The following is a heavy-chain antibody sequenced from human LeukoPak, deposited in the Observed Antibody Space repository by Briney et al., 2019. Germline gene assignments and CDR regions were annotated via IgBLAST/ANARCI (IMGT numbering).Heavy chain of an antibody. CDR3: AKDLYSGSYTSDY. J-gene: IGHJ4*02. D-gene: IGHD1-26*01. V-gene: IGHV3-23*01. CDR2: IGSTDT. CDR1: GFKFNIYA. Sequence: GGSLRLSCAASGFKFNIYAMSWVRQAPGKGLEWVSSIGSTDTYYADSVKGRFTISRDNSRNTLYLQMNSLRGEDMAVYYCAKDLYSGSYTSDYWGQGTLVTVSS.